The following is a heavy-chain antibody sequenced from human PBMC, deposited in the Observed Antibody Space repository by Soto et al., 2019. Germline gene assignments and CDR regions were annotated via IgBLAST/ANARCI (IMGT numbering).Heavy chain of an antibody. D-gene: IGHD3-16*02. J-gene: IGHJ4*02. CDR1: GFTVSSNY. V-gene: IGHV3-53*01. CDR2: IYSGGST. Sequence: GSLRLSCAASGFTVSSNYMSWVRQAPGEGLEWVSGIYSGGSTYYADSVKGRFTISRDNSKNTLYLQMNSLRAEDTAVYYCASIFGVYNYVWGSYRYYWGQGTLVTVSS. CDR3: ASIFGVYNYVWGSYRYY.